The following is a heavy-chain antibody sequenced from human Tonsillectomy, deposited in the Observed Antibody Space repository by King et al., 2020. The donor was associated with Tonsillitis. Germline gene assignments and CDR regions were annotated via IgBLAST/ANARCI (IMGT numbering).Heavy chain of an antibody. CDR3: ARAPPRIVEATDFDY. V-gene: IGHV3-7*03. CDR1: GFTFSNYW. Sequence: VQLVESGGGLVRPGGSLRLSCAASGFTFSNYWMSWVRQAPGKGLEWVANIKPDGSEKYYVDSVKGRFTISRDNAKNSLYLQMNSLRAEDTAVYYCARAPPRIVEATDFDYWGQGTLVTVSS. D-gene: IGHD1-26*01. CDR2: IKPDGSEK. J-gene: IGHJ4*02.